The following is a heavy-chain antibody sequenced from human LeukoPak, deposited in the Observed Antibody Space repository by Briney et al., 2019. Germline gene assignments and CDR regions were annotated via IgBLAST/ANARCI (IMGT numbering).Heavy chain of an antibody. CDR1: GFTFSSYA. V-gene: IGHV3-23*01. D-gene: IGHD2-2*01. CDR2: ISGSGGST. J-gene: IGHJ4*02. CDR3: AKDRRIVVVPAAMEN. Sequence: GGSLRLSCAASGFTFSSYAMSWVRQAPGKGLEWVSAISGSGGSTYYADSVKGRFTISRDNSKNTLYLQMNSLRAEDTAVYYCAKDRRIVVVPAAMENWGQGTLVTVSS.